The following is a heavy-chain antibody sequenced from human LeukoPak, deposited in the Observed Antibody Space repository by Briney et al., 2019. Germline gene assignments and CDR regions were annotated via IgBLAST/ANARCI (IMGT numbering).Heavy chain of an antibody. Sequence: GGSLRLSCAVSGITLSNYGMSWVRQAPGKGLEWVAGISGSGGGTNYADSVKGRFTISRDNPKNTPYLQMNSLGAEDTAVYFCAKRGVVIRVILVGFHKEAYYFDSWGQGALVTVSS. CDR2: ISGSGGGT. CDR3: AKRGVVIRVILVGFHKEAYYFDS. D-gene: IGHD3-22*01. J-gene: IGHJ4*02. CDR1: GITLSNYG. V-gene: IGHV3-23*01.